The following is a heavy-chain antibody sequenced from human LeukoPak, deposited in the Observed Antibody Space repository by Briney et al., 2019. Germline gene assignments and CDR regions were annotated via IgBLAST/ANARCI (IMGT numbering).Heavy chain of an antibody. V-gene: IGHV3-33*01. CDR3: AREGLFTHDY. D-gene: IGHD3-10*01. CDR1: GFTFSSYG. J-gene: IGHJ4*02. Sequence: GGSLRLSCAASGFTFSSYGMHWVRQAPGKGLEWVAVIWYDGSNKYYADSVKGRLTISRDNSKNTLYLQMNSLGAEDTAVYYCAREGLFTHDYWGQGTLVTVSS. CDR2: IWYDGSNK.